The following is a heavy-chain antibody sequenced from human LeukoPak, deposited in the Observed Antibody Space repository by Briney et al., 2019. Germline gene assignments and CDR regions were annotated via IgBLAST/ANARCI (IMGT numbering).Heavy chain of an antibody. J-gene: IGHJ6*02. CDR3: ARDAVDQYYYYGMDV. V-gene: IGHV3-48*01. CDR2: ISTSSRTI. Sequence: GSLRLSCAASGFTFSSYSMNWVRQAPGKGLGWISYISTSSRTIYYADSVKGRFTISRDNAKNSLYLQMNSLKAEDTAIYFCARDAVDQYYYYGMDVWGQGTTVTVSS. D-gene: IGHD6-19*01. CDR1: GFTFSSYS.